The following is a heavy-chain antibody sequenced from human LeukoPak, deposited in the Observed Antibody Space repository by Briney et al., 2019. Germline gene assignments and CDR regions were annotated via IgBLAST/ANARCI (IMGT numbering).Heavy chain of an antibody. D-gene: IGHD3-22*01. V-gene: IGHV1-2*02. CDR3: ARAHLTYYYDSSGYSPTDY. J-gene: IGHJ4*02. CDR1: GYTFTGYY. Sequence: ASVKVSCKASGYTFTGYYMHWVRQAPGQGLEWMGWINPNSGGTNYAQKFQGRVTMTRDTSISTAYMELSRLRSDDTAVYYCARAHLTYYYDSSGYSPTDYWGQGTLVTVSS. CDR2: INPNSGGT.